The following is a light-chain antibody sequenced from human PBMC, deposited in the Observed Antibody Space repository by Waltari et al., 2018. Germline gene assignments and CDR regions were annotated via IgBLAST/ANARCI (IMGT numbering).Light chain of an antibody. CDR2: YDS. V-gene: IGLV3-21*04. CDR3: LVWHSTIDHQGV. CDR1: NIGSKS. Sequence: SYVVTQSPSVSVAPGETARITCGGDNIGSKSVNWSQQRPGQAPVLVISYDSDRPSGIPERFSGSNSGNTATLTISWVEAEDEADYYCLVWHSTIDHQGVFGGGTKLTVL. J-gene: IGLJ2*01.